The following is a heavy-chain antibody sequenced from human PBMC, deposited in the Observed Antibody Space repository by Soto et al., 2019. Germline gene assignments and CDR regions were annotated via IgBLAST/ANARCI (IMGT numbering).Heavy chain of an antibody. CDR2: INAGNGNT. Sequence: ASVKVSCKASGYTFTSYAMHWVRHAPGQRLEWMGWINAGNGNTKYSQKFQGRVTITRGTSASTAYMGLGSLRAEDTAVYYCARVPSGSSSFVDYWGQGTLVTVSS. J-gene: IGHJ4*02. V-gene: IGHV1-3*01. CDR3: ARVPSGSSSFVDY. D-gene: IGHD6-6*01. CDR1: GYTFTSYA.